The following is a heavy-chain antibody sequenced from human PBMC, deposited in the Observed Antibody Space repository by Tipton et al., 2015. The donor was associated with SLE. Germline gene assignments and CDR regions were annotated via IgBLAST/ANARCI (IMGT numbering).Heavy chain of an antibody. Sequence: QVQLVQSGAEVKKPGASVKVSCKASGYTFTGYYMHWERQAPGQGLEWMGWISAYNGNTNYAQKLQGRVTMTTDTSTSTAYMELRSLRSDDTAVYYCARDVIAVAGLGWFDPWGQGTLVTVSS. V-gene: IGHV1-18*04. CDR3: ARDVIAVAGLGWFDP. CDR2: ISAYNGNT. CDR1: GYTFTGYY. J-gene: IGHJ5*02. D-gene: IGHD6-19*01.